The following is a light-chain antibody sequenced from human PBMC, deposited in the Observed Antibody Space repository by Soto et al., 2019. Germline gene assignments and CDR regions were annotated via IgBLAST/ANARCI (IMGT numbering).Light chain of an antibody. V-gene: IGLV2-11*01. CDR2: DVN. CDR1: SSDVGGYNY. CDR3: CSYAGSYTLV. Sequence: QSALTQPHSVSGSPGQSVTISCTGTSSDVGGYNYVSWYQQHPGKAPKLMIFDVNQRPSGVPDRFSGSKSGNTASLTISGLQAADEADYYCCSYAGSYTLVFGGGTKLTVL. J-gene: IGLJ2*01.